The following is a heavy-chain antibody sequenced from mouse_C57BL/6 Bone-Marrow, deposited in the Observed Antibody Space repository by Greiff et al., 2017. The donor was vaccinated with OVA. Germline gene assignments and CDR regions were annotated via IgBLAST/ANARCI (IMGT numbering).Heavy chain of an antibody. D-gene: IGHD2-1*01. J-gene: IGHJ1*03. Sequence: EVKLVESGGDLVKPGGSLKLSCAASGFTFSSYGMSWVRQTPDKRLEWVATISSGGSYTYYPDSVKGRFTISRDNAKNTLYLQMSSLKSENTAMYYCARYYYRHYGWYFDVWGTGTTVTVSS. CDR1: GFTFSSYG. V-gene: IGHV5-6*01. CDR2: ISSGGSYT. CDR3: ARYYYRHYGWYFDV.